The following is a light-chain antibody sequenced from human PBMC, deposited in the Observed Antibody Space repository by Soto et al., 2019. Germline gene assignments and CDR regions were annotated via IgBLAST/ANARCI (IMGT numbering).Light chain of an antibody. V-gene: IGKV3-11*01. CDR3: QQRSNWLT. Sequence: EIVLTQSPATLSLSPGERATLSCRASQSVGSYLAWYQQKPGQAPRLLIYDASNRATGIPARFSGSGPGTDFTLTISSLEPEDFAVYFCQQRSNWLTFGGGTKVEIK. CDR1: QSVGSY. CDR2: DAS. J-gene: IGKJ4*01.